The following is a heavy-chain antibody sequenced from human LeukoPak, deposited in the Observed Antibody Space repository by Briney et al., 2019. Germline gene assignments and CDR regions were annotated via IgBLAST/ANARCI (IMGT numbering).Heavy chain of an antibody. J-gene: IGHJ4*02. CDR3: ASNYYDSSGYLF. CDR2: INHSGST. Sequence: IPSETLSLTCAVYGGSFSGYYWSWIRQPPGKGLEWIGEINHSGSTNYNPSLKSRVTISVDTSKNQFSLKLSSVTAADTAVYYCASNYYDSSGYLFWGQGTLVTVSS. V-gene: IGHV4-34*01. D-gene: IGHD3-22*01. CDR1: GGSFSGYY.